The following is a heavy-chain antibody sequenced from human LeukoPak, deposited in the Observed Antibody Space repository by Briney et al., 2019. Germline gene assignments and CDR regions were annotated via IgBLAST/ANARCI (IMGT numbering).Heavy chain of an antibody. V-gene: IGHV1-69*05. D-gene: IGHD1-7*01. J-gene: IGHJ4*02. CDR1: GGTFSSYA. CDR3: AIGERSRITGTLDNYGY. CDR2: IIPIFGTA. Sequence: GASVKVSCKASGGTFSSYAISWVRQAPGQGLEWMGGIIPIFGTANYAQKFQGRVTMTRNTSISTAYMELSSLRSEDTAVYYCAIGERSRITGTLDNYGYWGQGTLVTVSS.